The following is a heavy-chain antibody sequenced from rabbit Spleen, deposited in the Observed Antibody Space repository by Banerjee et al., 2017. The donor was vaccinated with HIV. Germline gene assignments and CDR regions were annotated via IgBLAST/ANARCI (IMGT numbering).Heavy chain of an antibody. CDR2: IDVAKYGTT. D-gene: IGHD4-2*01. CDR3: ARDAAGREDFNL. J-gene: IGHJ4*01. Sequence: EELEESGGDLVKPEGSLTLTCTASGLDLSSRYWICWVRQAPGKGLEWIACIDVAKYGTTYYTSWAKGRFTISKTSSTTVTLHMTSLTVADTATYFCARDAAGREDFNLWGQGTLVTVS. CDR1: GLDLSSRYW. V-gene: IGHV1S45*01.